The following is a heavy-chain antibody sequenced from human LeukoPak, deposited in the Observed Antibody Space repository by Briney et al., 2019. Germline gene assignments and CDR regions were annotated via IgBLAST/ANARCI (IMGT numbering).Heavy chain of an antibody. CDR1: GYTFTSYD. D-gene: IGHD6-19*01. CDR2: MNPNSGNT. CDR3: ARGVEDSSGWYGGWFDP. Sequence: ASVKVSCKASGYTFTSYDINWVRPATGQGLEWMGWMNPNSGNTGYAQKFQGRVTMTRNTSISTAYMELSSLRSEDTAVYYCARGVEDSSGWYGGWFDPWGQGTLVTVSS. V-gene: IGHV1-8*01. J-gene: IGHJ5*02.